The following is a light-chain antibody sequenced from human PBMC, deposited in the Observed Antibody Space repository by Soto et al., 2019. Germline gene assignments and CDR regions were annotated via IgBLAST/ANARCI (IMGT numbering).Light chain of an antibody. CDR1: QSITMY. CDR3: QQSYNTPLT. CDR2: GAS. J-gene: IGKJ4*01. V-gene: IGKV1-39*01. Sequence: DIQMTQSPSSLSASVGDRITITCRASQSITMYLNWYQQKPGKAPKLLISGASTLQSGVPSRFSGSGSGTDFTLTISSLQPEDFATYYCQQSYNTPLTFGGGTMVDIK.